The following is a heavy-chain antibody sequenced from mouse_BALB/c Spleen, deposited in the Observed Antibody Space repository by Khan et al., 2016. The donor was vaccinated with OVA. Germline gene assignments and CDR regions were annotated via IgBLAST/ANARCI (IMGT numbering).Heavy chain of an antibody. CDR3: ARIVRK. J-gene: IGHJ2*01. CDR2: IDPPNGNP. Sequence: VQLQQSGAELVKSGATVKLSCTASGPNIKDTYMHWLKQCPEQGLVWIGRIDPPNGNPKYDPKFQGKSTITAHTSSNTADLQPSSLPSDDTAVHYCARIVRKWGQGTTLTVSA. V-gene: IGHV14-3*02. CDR1: GPNIKDTY.